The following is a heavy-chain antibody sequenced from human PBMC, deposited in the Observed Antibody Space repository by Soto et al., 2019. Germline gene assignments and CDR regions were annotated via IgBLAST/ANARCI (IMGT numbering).Heavy chain of an antibody. Sequence: SETLSLTCTVSGGSISSSSYYWGWIRQPPGKGLEWIGSIYYSGSTYYNPSLKSRVTISVDTSKNQFSLKLGSVTAADTAVYYCARPLTMVRGVIADDYYGMDVWGQGTTVTVSS. CDR1: GGSISSSSYY. V-gene: IGHV4-39*01. CDR3: ARPLTMVRGVIADDYYGMDV. J-gene: IGHJ6*02. CDR2: IYYSGST. D-gene: IGHD3-10*01.